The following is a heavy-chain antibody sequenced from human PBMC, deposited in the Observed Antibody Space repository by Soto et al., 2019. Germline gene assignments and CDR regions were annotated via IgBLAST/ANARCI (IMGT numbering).Heavy chain of an antibody. CDR3: ASGPYYSDSYFHH. D-gene: IGHD4-17*01. V-gene: IGHV3-30*03. Sequence: QVQLVESGGGAVQPGGSRRLSCAASEFTFSNYAMHWVRQAPGKGLQWLAVISYDGNNKYYADSVEGRFTISRDNSKNTVSLEMNRLRLEDTAVYYCASGPYYSDSYFHHWGQGTLVTVSS. CDR1: EFTFSNYA. J-gene: IGHJ4*02. CDR2: ISYDGNNK.